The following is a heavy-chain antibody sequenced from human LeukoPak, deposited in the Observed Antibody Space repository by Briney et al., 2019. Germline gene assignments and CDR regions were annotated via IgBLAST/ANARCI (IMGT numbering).Heavy chain of an antibody. D-gene: IGHD4-17*01. CDR3: ARDPLSPDYGDLDH. CDR2: VKQDGSAK. J-gene: IGHJ4*02. Sequence: GGSLRLSCAASGFSFSNYWMSWVRQAPGKGLERVANVKQDGSAKYYVDSVKGRFTISRDNPKKSLYLQMNSLRVEDTAVYYCARDPLSPDYGDLDHWGQGTLVTVSS. V-gene: IGHV3-7*01. CDR1: GFSFSNYW.